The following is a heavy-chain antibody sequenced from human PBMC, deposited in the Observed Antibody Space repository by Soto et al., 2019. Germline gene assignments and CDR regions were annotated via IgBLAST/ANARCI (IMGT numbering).Heavy chain of an antibody. Sequence: LSITSTVAGGSLSPGGYYWSWIRQHPGKGLEWIGYIYYSGSTYYNPSLKSRVTISVDTSKNQFSLKLSSVTAADTAVYYCARERPKTFDTWGQGTMVTVSS. CDR2: IYYSGST. V-gene: IGHV4-31*03. CDR1: GGSLSPGGYY. CDR3: ARERPKTFDT. J-gene: IGHJ3*02. D-gene: IGHD1-1*01.